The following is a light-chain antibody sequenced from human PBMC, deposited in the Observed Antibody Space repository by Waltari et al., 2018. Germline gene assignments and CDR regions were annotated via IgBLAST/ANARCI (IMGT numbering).Light chain of an antibody. CDR1: NSNIGTNT. V-gene: IGLV1-44*01. J-gene: IGLJ2*01. Sequence: QSVPTQPPSASGTPGQRVTISCSGSNSNIGTNTVSWYQQLPGTAPKLLIYSNNLRPSGVPDRFSGSESGTSASLAISGLRSEDEADYYCAALSDSLNGVVFGGGTKLTVL. CDR3: AALSDSLNGVV. CDR2: SNN.